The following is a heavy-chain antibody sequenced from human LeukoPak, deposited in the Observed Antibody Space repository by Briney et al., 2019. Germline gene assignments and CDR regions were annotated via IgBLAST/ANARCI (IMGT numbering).Heavy chain of an antibody. V-gene: IGHV1-2*02. J-gene: IGHJ4*02. CDR1: GYTFTGYY. CDR2: ISPNSGGT. Sequence: ASVKVSCKASGYTFTGYYMHWVRQAPGQGLEWMGWISPNSGGTNYAQKFQGRVTMTRDTSISTAYMELSRLRSDDTAVYYCARVRITGTQFSTSYFDYWGQGTLVTVSS. D-gene: IGHD1-7*01. CDR3: ARVRITGTQFSTSYFDY.